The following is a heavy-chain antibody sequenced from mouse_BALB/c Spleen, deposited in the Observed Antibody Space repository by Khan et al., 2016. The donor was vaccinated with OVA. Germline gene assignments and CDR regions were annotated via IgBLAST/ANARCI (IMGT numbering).Heavy chain of an antibody. CDR1: GYTFTNYW. D-gene: IGHD3-1*01. V-gene: IGHV1-63*02. Sequence: QVQLQQSGAELVRPGTSVKMSCKAAGYTFTNYWIGWVKQRPGHGLEWIGDTYPGGGYTNYNEKFKGKATLTADTYSSTAYMQLSGLTSDDSAIYYFARRGAARATWDYFDYWGQGTTLTVAS. CDR2: TYPGGGYT. CDR3: ARRGAARATWDYFDY. J-gene: IGHJ2*01.